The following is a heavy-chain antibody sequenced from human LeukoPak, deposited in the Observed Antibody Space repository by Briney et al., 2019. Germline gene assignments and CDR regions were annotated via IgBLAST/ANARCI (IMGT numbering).Heavy chain of an antibody. D-gene: IGHD3-10*01. V-gene: IGHV3-48*03. CDR1: GFTCSSYE. Sequence: PGGSLRLSCAASGFTCSSYEMNWVRQAPGKGLEWVSYISSSGSTIYYADSVKGRFTTSRDNAKNSLYLQMNSLRAEDTAVYYCARDHGRGSTDYFDYWGQGTLVTVSS. CDR2: ISSSGSTI. J-gene: IGHJ4*02. CDR3: ARDHGRGSTDYFDY.